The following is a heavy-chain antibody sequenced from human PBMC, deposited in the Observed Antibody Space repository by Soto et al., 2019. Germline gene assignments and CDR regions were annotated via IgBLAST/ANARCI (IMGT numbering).Heavy chain of an antibody. D-gene: IGHD2-15*01. CDR3: ARGNGGSFDRHNWFDP. V-gene: IGHV1-69*12. Sequence: QVQLVQSGAEVKKPGSSVKVSCKASGGTIGGYVISWVRQAPGQGLEWMGGIIPMFGTANYAQKFQGRVTITADESTSTAYMELSSLRFEDTAVYFCARGNGGSFDRHNWFDPWGQGTLVTVSS. CDR1: GGTIGGYV. CDR2: IIPMFGTA. J-gene: IGHJ5*02.